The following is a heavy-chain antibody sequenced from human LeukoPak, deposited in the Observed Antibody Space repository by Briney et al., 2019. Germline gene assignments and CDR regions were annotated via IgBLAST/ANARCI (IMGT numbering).Heavy chain of an antibody. CDR2: VFHNGYT. CDR1: GDSISSYY. J-gene: IGHJ3*02. CDR3: AKHAVTSVTTARAFDI. V-gene: IGHV4-59*08. Sequence: SETLSLTCTVSGDSISSYYWGWIRQPPGKGLEWIGFVFHNGYTNYNPSLKSRVTISVDTSKNQFSLKLSSVTAADTAVYYCAKHAVTSVTTARAFDIWGQGTMVTVSS. D-gene: IGHD4-17*01.